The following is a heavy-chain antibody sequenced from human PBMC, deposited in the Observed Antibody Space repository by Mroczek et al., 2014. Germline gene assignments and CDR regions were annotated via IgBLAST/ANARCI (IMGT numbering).Heavy chain of an antibody. Sequence: QVQLVQSGGGVVQPGRSLRLSYAASGFTFSSYGMHWVRQAPGKGLEWVALILYDGTNKYYADSVKGRFTISRDNSKNTLYLQMNSLRAEDTAVYYCAAPGEGRLQLPDIYFQHWGQGHPGHRLL. CDR2: ILYDGTNK. CDR3: AAPGEGRLQLPDIYFQH. D-gene: IGHD1-7*01. J-gene: IGHJ1*01. CDR1: GFTFSSYG. V-gene: IGHV3-30*03.